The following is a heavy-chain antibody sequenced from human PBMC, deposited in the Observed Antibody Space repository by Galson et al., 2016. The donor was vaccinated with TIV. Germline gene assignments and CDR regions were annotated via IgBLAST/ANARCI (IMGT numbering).Heavy chain of an antibody. Sequence: SLRLSCAASGFTFDDYTMHWVRQVPGKGLEWLSSITWNSDNLVYADSVKVRFTISRDNAKNTLYLQMNSLRPEDTALYYCVKGAVRYSRSWYFDYWGQGTLVTVSA. D-gene: IGHD6-13*01. J-gene: IGHJ4*02. V-gene: IGHV3-9*01. CDR3: VKGAVRYSRSWYFDY. CDR2: ITWNSDNL. CDR1: GFTFDDYT.